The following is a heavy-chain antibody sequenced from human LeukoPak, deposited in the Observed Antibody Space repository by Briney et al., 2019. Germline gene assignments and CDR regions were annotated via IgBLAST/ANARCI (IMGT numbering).Heavy chain of an antibody. Sequence: GGSLRLSCAASGFTFSDYGISWVRQAPGKGLEWVAVISYDGSNKYYADSVKGRFTISRDNSKNTLYLQMNSLRAEDTAVYYCAKASYSSGWYCDPWGQGTLVTVSS. J-gene: IGHJ5*02. CDR2: ISYDGSNK. V-gene: IGHV3-30*18. CDR3: AKASYSSGWYCDP. D-gene: IGHD6-19*01. CDR1: GFTFSDYG.